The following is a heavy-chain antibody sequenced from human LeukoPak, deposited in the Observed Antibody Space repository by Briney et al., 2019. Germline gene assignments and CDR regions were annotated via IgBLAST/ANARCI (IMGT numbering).Heavy chain of an antibody. J-gene: IGHJ4*02. D-gene: IGHD3-10*01. Sequence: KPGGSLRLSCVGSGFIYGNYWMNWVRQAPGKGLEWVSSISSSSSYIYYADSVKGRFTISRDNAKNSLYLQMNSLRAEDTAVYYCARDREVISFDYWGQGTLVTVSS. CDR2: ISSSSSYI. CDR3: ARDREVISFDY. V-gene: IGHV3-21*01. CDR1: GFIYGNYW.